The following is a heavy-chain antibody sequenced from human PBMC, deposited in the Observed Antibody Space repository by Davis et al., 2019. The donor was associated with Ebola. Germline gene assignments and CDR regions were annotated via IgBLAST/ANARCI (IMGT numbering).Heavy chain of an antibody. D-gene: IGHD2-15*01. J-gene: IGHJ6*02. CDR1: GFTFSSYG. CDR2: ISYDGSNK. V-gene: IGHV3-30*03. Sequence: GGSLRLSCAASGFTFSSYGMHWVRQAPGKGLEWVAVISYDGSNKYYADSVKGRFTISRDNSKNTLYLQMNSLRAEDTAVYYCARDREYCSGGSCYSVLYYYYYGMDVWGQGTTVTVSS. CDR3: ARDREYCSGGSCYSVLYYYYYGMDV.